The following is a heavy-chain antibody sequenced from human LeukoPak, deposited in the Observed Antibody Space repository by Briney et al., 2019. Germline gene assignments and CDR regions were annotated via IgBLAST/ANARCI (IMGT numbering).Heavy chain of an antibody. CDR3: ASYGGNSGGRMIFDY. J-gene: IGHJ4*02. CDR1: GGSVNSGRYY. V-gene: IGHV4-61*02. CDR2: IYTSGST. D-gene: IGHD4-23*01. Sequence: SETLSLTCTVSGGSVNSGRYYWSWIRQPAGKGLEWIGRIYTSGSTNYNPSLKSRVTMSVDTSKNQFSLRLSSVTAADTAVYYCASYGGNSGGRMIFDYWGQGTLVTVSS.